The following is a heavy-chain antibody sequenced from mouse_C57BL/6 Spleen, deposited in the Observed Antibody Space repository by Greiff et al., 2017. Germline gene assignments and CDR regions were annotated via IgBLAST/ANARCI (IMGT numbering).Heavy chain of an antibody. D-gene: IGHD1-1*01. J-gene: IGHJ4*01. V-gene: IGHV5-17*01. CDR1: GFTFSDYG. Sequence: VQLQQSGGGLVKPRGSLKLSCAASGFTFSDYGMHWVRQAPQKGLEWVAYISSGSNTIYYADTVKGRFTISRDNAKNTLFLQRTSLRSEDTAMYYCARPNYYGSSYTPYAMDYWGQGTSVTVSS. CDR2: ISSGSNTI. CDR3: ARPNYYGSSYTPYAMDY.